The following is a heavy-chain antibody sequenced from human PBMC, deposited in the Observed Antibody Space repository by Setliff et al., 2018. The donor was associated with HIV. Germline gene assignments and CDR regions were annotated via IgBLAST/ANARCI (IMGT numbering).Heavy chain of an antibody. CDR3: ARHGHFYDSSSSDAFDI. V-gene: IGHV4-59*08. CDR1: GGSISTYY. J-gene: IGHJ3*02. Sequence: SETLSLTCNVSGGSISTYYWSWIRQPPGKGLEWLGYVSYSGSTNFNPSLESRLAMSVDMPKNHFSLKLRSVTAADTAVYYCARHGHFYDSSSSDAFDIWGHGTMVTVSS. CDR2: VSYSGST. D-gene: IGHD3-22*01.